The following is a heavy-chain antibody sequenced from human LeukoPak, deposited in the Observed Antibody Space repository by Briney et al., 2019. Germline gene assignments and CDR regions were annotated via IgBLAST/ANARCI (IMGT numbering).Heavy chain of an antibody. CDR1: GFIFSTYS. CDR3: ARGRSTSSWYYFDY. Sequence: PGGSLRLSCAASGFIFSTYSMNWVRQAPGKGLEWVSYISSTSSTIYYADSVKGRFTISRDNAKNTLYLQMDSLRADDTAVYYCARGRSTSSWYYFDYWGQGFLVTVSS. CDR2: ISSTSSTI. D-gene: IGHD6-13*01. V-gene: IGHV3-48*01. J-gene: IGHJ4*02.